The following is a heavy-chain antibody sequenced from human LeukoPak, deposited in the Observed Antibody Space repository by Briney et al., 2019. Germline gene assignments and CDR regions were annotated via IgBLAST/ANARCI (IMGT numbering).Heavy chain of an antibody. V-gene: IGHV4-59*01. CDR2: IYYSGST. D-gene: IGHD2-2*01. CDR1: GGSISSYY. CDR3: ARGYCSSTSCYAAGEFDY. Sequence: SETLSLTCTVSGGSISSYYWSWIRQPPGKGLEWIGYIYYSGSTNYNPSLKSRVTISVDTSKNQFSLKLSSVTAADTAVYYCARGYCSSTSCYAAGEFDYWAREPWSPSPQ. J-gene: IGHJ4*02.